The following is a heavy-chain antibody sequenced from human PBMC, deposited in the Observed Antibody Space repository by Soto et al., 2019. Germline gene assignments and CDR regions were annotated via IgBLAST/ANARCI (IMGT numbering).Heavy chain of an antibody. CDR1: GYTLTELS. D-gene: IGHD3-9*01. CDR2: FDPEDGET. Sequence: ASVKVSCKVSGYTLTELSMHWVRQAPGKGLEWMGGFDPEDGETIYAQKFQGRVTMTEDTSTDTAYMELSSLRSEDTAVYYCATFVTPNYDILTGYYSPRHAFDIWGQGTMVTVSS. V-gene: IGHV1-24*01. CDR3: ATFVTPNYDILTGYYSPRHAFDI. J-gene: IGHJ3*02.